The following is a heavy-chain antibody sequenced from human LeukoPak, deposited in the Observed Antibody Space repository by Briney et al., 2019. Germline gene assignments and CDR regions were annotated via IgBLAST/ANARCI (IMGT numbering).Heavy chain of an antibody. D-gene: IGHD3-22*01. V-gene: IGHV4-59*01. CDR1: GGSISSYY. CDR3: ARDMAGVYYYDSSGYYPDAFDI. CDR2: IYYSGST. J-gene: IGHJ3*02. Sequence: PSETLSLTCTVSGGSISSYYWSWIQQPPGKGLEWIGYIYYSGSTNYNPSLKSRVTISVDTSKNQFSLKLSSVTAADTAVYYCARDMAGVYYYDSSGYYPDAFDIWGQGTMVTVSS.